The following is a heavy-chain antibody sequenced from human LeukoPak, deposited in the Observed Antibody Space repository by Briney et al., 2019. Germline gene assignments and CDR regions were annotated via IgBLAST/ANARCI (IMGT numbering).Heavy chain of an antibody. CDR1: GGSISSYY. V-gene: IGHV3-23*01. CDR3: AKDLARIAALLGVY. J-gene: IGHJ4*02. CDR2: ISGSGGST. Sequence: ETLSLTCTVSGGSISSYYWSWIRQPPGKGLEWVSAISGSGGSTYYADSVKGRFTISRDNSKNTLYLQMDSLRAEDTAVYYCAKDLARIAALLGVYWGQGTLVTVSS. D-gene: IGHD6-13*01.